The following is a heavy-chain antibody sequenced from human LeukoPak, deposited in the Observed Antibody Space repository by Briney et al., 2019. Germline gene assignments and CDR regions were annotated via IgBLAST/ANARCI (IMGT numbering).Heavy chain of an antibody. CDR2: VYHRGST. J-gene: IGHJ6*02. D-gene: IGHD3-10*01. V-gene: IGHV4-4*02. Sequence: PSGTLSLTCAVSGGSISTDNWWTWVRQPPGKGLEWIGEVYHRGSTNYNPSLKSRVTISVDTSKNQFSLKLSSVTAADTAVYYCARVRLTMVRGVIGYYYYGMDVWGQGTTVTVSS. CDR3: ARVRLTMVRGVIGYYYYGMDV. CDR1: GGSISTDNW.